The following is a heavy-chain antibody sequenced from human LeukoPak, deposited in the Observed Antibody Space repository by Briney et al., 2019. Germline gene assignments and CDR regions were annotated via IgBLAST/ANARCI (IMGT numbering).Heavy chain of an antibody. CDR2: INHGGSS. CDR3: ARRIVGTMSDF. CDR1: GGSISSSTYY. Sequence: KPSETLSRTCTVSGGSISSSTYYWRWIRQPPGEGLEWIGSINHGGSSYYNPSLMSRVTISGDTSKNQFSLRLSSVAAADTAVYHCARRIVGTMSDFWGQGILVTVSS. V-gene: IGHV4-39*01. J-gene: IGHJ4*02. D-gene: IGHD1-1*01.